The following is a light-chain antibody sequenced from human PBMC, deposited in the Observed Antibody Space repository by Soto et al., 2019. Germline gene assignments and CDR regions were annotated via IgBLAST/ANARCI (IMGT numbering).Light chain of an antibody. CDR1: SSDVGGYNS. J-gene: IGLJ3*02. V-gene: IGLV2-11*01. CDR2: DVR. CDR3: AAWDDNLSGWV. Sequence: QSALTQPRSVSGSPGQSVTISCTGTSSDVGGYNSVSWYQHHPGKAPKLMIYDVRKRPSGVPDRFSGSKSDNTASLTISGLRSEDEADYYCAAWDDNLSGWVFGGGTKLTVL.